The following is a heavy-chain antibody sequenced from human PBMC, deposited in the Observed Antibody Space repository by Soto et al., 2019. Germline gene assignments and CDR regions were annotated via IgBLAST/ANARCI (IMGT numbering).Heavy chain of an antibody. V-gene: IGHV3-15*07. D-gene: IGHD6-19*01. CDR3: RWLAVAGTGYYFDY. CDR1: GFTFSNAW. Sequence: GGSLRLSCAASGFTFSNAWMNWVRQAPGKGLEWVGRIKSKTDGGTTDYAAPVKGRFTISRDDSKNTLYLQMKSLKTEDTAVYYCRWLAVAGTGYYFDYWGQGTLVPVSS. CDR2: IKSKTDGGTT. J-gene: IGHJ4*02.